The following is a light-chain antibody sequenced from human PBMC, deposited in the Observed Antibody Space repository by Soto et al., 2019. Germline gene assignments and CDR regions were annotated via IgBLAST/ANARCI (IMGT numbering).Light chain of an antibody. CDR3: QQYSSSRT. J-gene: IGKJ1*01. CDR1: QSVSSSY. CDR2: GAS. V-gene: IGKV3-20*01. Sequence: RATLSCRASQSVSSSYLAWYQQKPGQAPRLLIKGASSSVAGIPDIFSGSGSGTDFTLTISRLEPEDFAVYYCQQYSSSRTFGQGTEVDI.